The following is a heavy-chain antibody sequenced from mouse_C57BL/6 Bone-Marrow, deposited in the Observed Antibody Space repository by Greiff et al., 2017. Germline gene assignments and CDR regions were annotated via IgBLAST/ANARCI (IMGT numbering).Heavy chain of an antibody. CDR2: IYPREGST. J-gene: IGHJ1*03. Sequence: VKLMESGPELMKPGASVKLSCKASGYTFTSYDINWVKQRPGQGLAWIGWIYPREGSTKYNEQFKGKATLTVDASSSTAYMEHHSLTSEASAVYFCARLECDGSSGDWYFDVWGTGTTVTVSS. D-gene: IGHD1-1*01. CDR1: GYTFTSYD. V-gene: IGHV1-85*01. CDR3: ARLECDGSSGDWYFDV.